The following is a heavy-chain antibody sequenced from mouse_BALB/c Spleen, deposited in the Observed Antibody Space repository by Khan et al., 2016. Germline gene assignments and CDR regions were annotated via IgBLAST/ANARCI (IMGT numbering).Heavy chain of an antibody. CDR3: ARVERGRNYAMDY. J-gene: IGHJ4*01. D-gene: IGHD4-1*01. CDR2: ISSGSTTI. CDR1: GFTFSTFG. Sequence: EVELVESGGGLVQPGGSRKLSCAASGFTFSTFGMHWVRQAPEKGLEWVAFISSGSTTIYYADTVKGRFTISRDNPKNSLFLQMTSLRSEDTAMYYCARVERGRNYAMDYWGQGTSVTVSS. V-gene: IGHV5-17*02.